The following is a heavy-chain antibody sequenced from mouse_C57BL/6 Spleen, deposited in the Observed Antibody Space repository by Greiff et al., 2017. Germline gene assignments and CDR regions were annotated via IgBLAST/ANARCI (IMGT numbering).Heavy chain of an antibody. CDR1: GFSLSTFGMG. CDR2: IWWDDDK. J-gene: IGHJ1*03. CDR3: ARIEGGSSGHVFFRWYFDV. Sequence: QVTLKESGPGILQPSQTLSLTCSFSGFSLSTFGMGVGWIRQPSGKGLEWLAHIWWDDDKYSNPALQSRLTISKDTSKNQVFLKIANVDTADTATYYCARIEGGSSGHVFFRWYFDVWGTGTTVTVSS. V-gene: IGHV8-8*01. D-gene: IGHD3-2*02.